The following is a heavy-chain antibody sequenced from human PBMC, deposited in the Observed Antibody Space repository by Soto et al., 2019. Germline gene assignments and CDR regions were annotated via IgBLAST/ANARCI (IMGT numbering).Heavy chain of an antibody. J-gene: IGHJ4*02. CDR1: GFTFSNYD. CDR2: IWYDGNKK. CDR3: ARAPDY. V-gene: IGHV3-33*01. Sequence: GGSLRLSCAASGFTFSNYDMHWVRQAPGKGLEWVALIWYDGNKKYYTDSVKGRFTISRDNSNNTLYLQMNSLRAEDTAVYFCARAPDYWGPGTLVTVSS.